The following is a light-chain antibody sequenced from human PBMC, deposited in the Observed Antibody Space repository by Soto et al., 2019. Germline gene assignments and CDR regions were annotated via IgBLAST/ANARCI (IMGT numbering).Light chain of an antibody. J-gene: IGKJ2*01. CDR1: QSVSSN. Sequence: ELVMTQSPATLSVSPGDRATLSCRASQSVSSNLAWYQQKPGQAPRLLIYGASTRATGIPARFSGSGSGTEFTLTISSLQSEDFAVYYCQQYGSSPLYTFGQGTKLEIK. CDR3: QQYGSSPLYT. V-gene: IGKV3-15*01. CDR2: GAS.